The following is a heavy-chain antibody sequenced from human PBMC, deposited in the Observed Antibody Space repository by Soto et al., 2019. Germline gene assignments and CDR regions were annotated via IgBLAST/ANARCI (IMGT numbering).Heavy chain of an antibody. Sequence: QLQLQESGPGLVKPSETLSLICTVSGGSISSSSYYWGWIRQPPGKGLEWIGSIYYSGSTYYNPSLKSRVTISVDTSKNQFSLNLSSVTAADTAVYYCARNGVTTPNVDYWGQGTLVTVSS. J-gene: IGHJ4*02. D-gene: IGHD3-3*01. CDR2: IYYSGST. CDR3: ARNGVTTPNVDY. V-gene: IGHV4-39*01. CDR1: GGSISSSSYY.